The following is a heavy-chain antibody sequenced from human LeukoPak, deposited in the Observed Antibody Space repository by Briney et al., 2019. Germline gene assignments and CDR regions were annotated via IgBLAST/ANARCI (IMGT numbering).Heavy chain of an antibody. Sequence: GASVKVSCKASEYTFTDFYIFWVRQAPGQGLEWMGWIHPSSGATTYAQRLQGRVTLTRDTSINTAYMELSGLTSDDTAVYYCTREDYWGQGTLVTVSS. CDR2: IHPSSGAT. CDR1: EYTFTDFY. J-gene: IGHJ4*02. CDR3: TREDY. V-gene: IGHV1-2*02.